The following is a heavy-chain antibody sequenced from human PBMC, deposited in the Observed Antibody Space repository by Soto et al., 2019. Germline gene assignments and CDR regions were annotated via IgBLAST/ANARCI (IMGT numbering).Heavy chain of an antibody. Sequence: SVNVSCKSSGGTFSSYSISWVRQAPGQGLEWMGGIIPIFGTANYAQKFQGRVTITADESTSTAYMELSSLRSEDTAVYYCARVPYCGGDCSSWFDPWGQGTLVTVSS. J-gene: IGHJ5*02. CDR3: ARVPYCGGDCSSWFDP. CDR2: IIPIFGTA. V-gene: IGHV1-69*13. D-gene: IGHD2-21*02. CDR1: GGTFSSYS.